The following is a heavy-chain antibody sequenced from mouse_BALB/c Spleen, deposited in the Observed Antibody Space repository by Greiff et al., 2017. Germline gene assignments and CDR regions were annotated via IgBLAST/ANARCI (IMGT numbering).Heavy chain of an antibody. V-gene: IGHV5-6-2*01. CDR3: ARHEGSYDYDDYYAMDY. Sequence: EVMLVESGGGLVKLGGSLKLSCAASGFTFSSYYMSWVRQTPEKRLELVAAINSNGGSTYYPDTVKGRFTISRDNAKNTLYLQMSSLKSEDTALYYCARHEGSYDYDDYYAMDYWGQGTSVTVSS. CDR2: INSNGGST. D-gene: IGHD2-4*01. J-gene: IGHJ4*01. CDR1: GFTFSSYY.